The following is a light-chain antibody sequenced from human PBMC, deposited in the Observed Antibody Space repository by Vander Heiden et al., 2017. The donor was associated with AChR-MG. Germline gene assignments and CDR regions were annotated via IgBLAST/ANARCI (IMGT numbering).Light chain of an antibody. Sequence: SVLTQPPSASGTPGQRVTIPCSGSSSNIGSNTVNGYQQLPGTAPPLLIVSKNQRPSGVPDRFSCSTSGTSASPATSGLHSEDEADYYCSASDDSLNGFWVFGGGTKLTVL. CDR1: SSNIGSNT. CDR3: SASDDSLNGFWV. V-gene: IGLV1-44*01. J-gene: IGLJ3*02. CDR2: SKN.